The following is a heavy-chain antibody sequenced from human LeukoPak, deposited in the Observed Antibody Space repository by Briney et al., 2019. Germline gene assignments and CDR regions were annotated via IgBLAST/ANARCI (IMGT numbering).Heavy chain of an antibody. D-gene: IGHD3-22*01. CDR2: VYHTGKS. Sequence: SETLSLTCAVSSYSISSVYYWGWIRQPPGKGLEWIGSVYHTGKSYYNPSLKSRVTISVDTSKNQFSLKLTSVTAADTAVYYCARQRYHYDTSGYWASRDFDYWGQGTLVSVSS. CDR1: SYSISSVYY. V-gene: IGHV4-38-2*01. J-gene: IGHJ4*02. CDR3: ARQRYHYDTSGYWASRDFDY.